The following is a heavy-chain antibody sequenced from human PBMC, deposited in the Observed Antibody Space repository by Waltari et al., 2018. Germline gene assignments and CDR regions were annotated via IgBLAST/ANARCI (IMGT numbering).Heavy chain of an antibody. CDR1: GGSFSGYY. Sequence: QVQLQQWGAGLLKPSETLSLTCAVYGGSFSGYYWSWIRQPPGKGLEWIGEINHNDSTNSTPSLKSRVTISVDTSNNQFSLKLSSVTAADTAVYFCARHDKWQQKDAFDIWGQGTMVTVSS. V-gene: IGHV4-34*01. D-gene: IGHD6-13*01. CDR2: INHNDST. CDR3: ARHDKWQQKDAFDI. J-gene: IGHJ3*02.